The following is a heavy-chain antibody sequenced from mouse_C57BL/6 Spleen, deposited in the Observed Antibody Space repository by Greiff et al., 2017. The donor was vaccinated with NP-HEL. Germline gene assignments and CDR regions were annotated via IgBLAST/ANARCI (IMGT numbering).Heavy chain of an antibody. D-gene: IGHD1-1*01. CDR2: ISSGGDYI. CDR3: TGDYYYGSREYFDV. V-gene: IGHV5-9-1*02. CDR1: GFTFSSYA. J-gene: IGHJ1*03. Sequence: EVHLVESGEVLVKPGGSLKLSCAAFGFTFSSYAMSWVRQTPVKRLEWVAYISSGGDYIYYADTVKGRFTISRDNARNTLYLQMISLKSEDTALYYCTGDYYYGSREYFDVWGTGTTVTVSS.